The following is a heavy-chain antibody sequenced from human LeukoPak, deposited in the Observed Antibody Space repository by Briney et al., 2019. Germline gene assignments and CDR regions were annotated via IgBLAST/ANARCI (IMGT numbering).Heavy chain of an antibody. Sequence: SETLSLTCTVSGGSISSYYWSWIRQPPGKGLEWIGYIYYSGSTNYNPSLKSRVTISVDTSKNQFSLKLSSVTAADTAVYYCARGFTTGYYYYYYMDVWGKGTTVTVSS. J-gene: IGHJ6*03. CDR2: IYYSGST. CDR3: ARGFTTGYYYYYYMDV. D-gene: IGHD1-1*01. V-gene: IGHV4-59*01. CDR1: GGSISSYY.